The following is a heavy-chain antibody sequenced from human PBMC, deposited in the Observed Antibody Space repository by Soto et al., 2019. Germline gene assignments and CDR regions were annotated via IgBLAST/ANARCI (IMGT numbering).Heavy chain of an antibody. D-gene: IGHD6-13*01. CDR1: GYSFTSYW. CDR2: IYPGDSDT. J-gene: IGHJ6*02. CDR3: ARTTGSWTPYYYYYYGMDV. V-gene: IGHV5-51*01. Sequence: GESLTISCKGSGYSFTSYWIGWVRQMPGKGLEWMGIIYPGDSDTRYSPSSQGQVTISAAKSISTAYLQWSSLKASDTAMYYCARTTGSWTPYYYYYYGMDVWGQGTTVTVSS.